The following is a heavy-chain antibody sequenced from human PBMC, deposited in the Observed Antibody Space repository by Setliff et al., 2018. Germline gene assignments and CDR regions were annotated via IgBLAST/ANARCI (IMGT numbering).Heavy chain of an antibody. V-gene: IGHV4-59*08. CDR3: ARGYKYYYDSSGYFSY. J-gene: IGHJ4*02. Sequence: PSETLSLTCTVSGGSISSHYWSWIRQPPGKGLEWIGSIYYSGSTNYNPSLKSRVTISVDTSKNQFSLKLSSVTAADTAVYYCARGYKYYYDSSGYFSYWGQGTLVTVSS. D-gene: IGHD3-22*01. CDR1: GGSISSHY. CDR2: IYYSGST.